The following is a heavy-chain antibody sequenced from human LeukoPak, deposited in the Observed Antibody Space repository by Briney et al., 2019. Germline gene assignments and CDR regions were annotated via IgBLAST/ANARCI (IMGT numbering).Heavy chain of an antibody. CDR2: IYSSVST. CDR3: GGIFDSGSKAYFYNMDT. CDR1: GGSIGGYS. J-gene: IGHJ6*03. Sequence: SESLSLTCNVSGGSIGGYSRGWIRQPPEKGLEWLGYIYSSVSTNYNPSFKGRFPMSVDTSKNQLSLKVRSVTAAETAGYNCGGIFDSGSKAYFYNMDTSGKG. D-gene: IGHD3-10*01. V-gene: IGHV4-59*01.